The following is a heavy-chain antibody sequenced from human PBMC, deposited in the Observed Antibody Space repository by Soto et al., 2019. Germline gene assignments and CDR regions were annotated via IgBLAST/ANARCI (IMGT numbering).Heavy chain of an antibody. Sequence: QVQLQQWGAGLLKPSKTLSLSCAVYGGSFSGHYWSWIRQPPGKGLEWIGEINHSGSTNYNPSLKSRVTISGDTSKNQFSLKLSSVTAADTAVYYCARGLSGSSPRVDYWGQGTLVTVSS. CDR2: INHSGST. CDR3: ARGLSGSSPRVDY. D-gene: IGHD1-26*01. J-gene: IGHJ4*02. CDR1: GGSFSGHY. V-gene: IGHV4-34*01.